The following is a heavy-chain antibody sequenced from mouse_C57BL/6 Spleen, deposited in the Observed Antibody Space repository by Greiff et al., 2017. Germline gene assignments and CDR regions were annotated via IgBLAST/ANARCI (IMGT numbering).Heavy chain of an antibody. CDR3: ATLWLRRGNYAMDY. Sequence: QVQLKQSGPGLVQPSQSLSITCTVSGFSLTSYGVHWVRQSPGKGLEWLGVIWSGGSTDYNAAFISRLSISKDNSKSQVFFKMNSLQADDTAIYYCATLWLRRGNYAMDYWGQGTSVTVSS. J-gene: IGHJ4*01. V-gene: IGHV2-2*01. CDR2: IWSGGST. CDR1: GFSLTSYG. D-gene: IGHD2-2*01.